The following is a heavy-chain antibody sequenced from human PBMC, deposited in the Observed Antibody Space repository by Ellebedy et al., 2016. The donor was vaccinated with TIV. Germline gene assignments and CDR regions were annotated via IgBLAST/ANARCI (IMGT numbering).Heavy chain of an antibody. J-gene: IGHJ5*02. D-gene: IGHD6-19*01. V-gene: IGHV3-74*01. CDR2: INSDGSST. CDR3: ARSGNGWSNWLDP. CDR1: GFTYSTYW. Sequence: GESLKISCAASGFTYSTYWMYWVRQAPGKGLVWVSHINSDGSSTSYADSVKGRFTISRDNAKNTMYLQMNSLRAEDTAVYYCARSGNGWSNWLDPWGQGTLVTVSS.